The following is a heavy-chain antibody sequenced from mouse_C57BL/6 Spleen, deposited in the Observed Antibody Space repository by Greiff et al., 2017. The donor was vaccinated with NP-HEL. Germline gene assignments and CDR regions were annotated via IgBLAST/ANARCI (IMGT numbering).Heavy chain of an antibody. D-gene: IGHD2-2*01. CDR1: GYSFTDYN. CDR2: INPNYGTT. V-gene: IGHV1-39*01. J-gene: IGHJ1*03. CDR3: AREVWLRRGGYWYFDV. Sequence: VQLKESGPELVKPGASVKISCKASGYSFTDYNMNWVKQSTGKSLEWIGVINPNYGTTSYNQKFKGKATLTVDQSSSTAYMQLNSLTSEDSAVYYCAREVWLRRGGYWYFDVWGTGTTVTVSS.